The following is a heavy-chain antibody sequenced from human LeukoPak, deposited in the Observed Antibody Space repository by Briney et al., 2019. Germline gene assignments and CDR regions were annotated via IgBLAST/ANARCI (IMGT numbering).Heavy chain of an antibody. CDR1: GGSFSGYY. Sequence: SETLSLTCAVYGGSFSGYYWSWIRQPPGKGLEWIGEINHSGSTNYNPSLKSRVTISVDTSKNQFSLKLNSVTAADTAVYYCASNSSSGPVDYWGQGTLVTVSS. D-gene: IGHD6-6*01. J-gene: IGHJ4*02. CDR3: ASNSSSGPVDY. V-gene: IGHV4-34*01. CDR2: INHSGST.